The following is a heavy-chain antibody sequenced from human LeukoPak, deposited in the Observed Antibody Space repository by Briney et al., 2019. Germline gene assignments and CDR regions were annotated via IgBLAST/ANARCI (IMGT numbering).Heavy chain of an antibody. CDR2: ISAYNGDT. CDR3: ARVGEVNSGSYYDFDY. Sequence: ASVKVSCKVSGYTLTELSMHWVRQAPGQGLEWMGWISAYNGDTNYAQKLQGRVTMTTDTSTSTAYMELRSLRSDDTAVYYCARVGEVNSGSYYDFDYWGQGTLVTVSS. V-gene: IGHV1-18*01. J-gene: IGHJ4*02. CDR1: GYTLTELS. D-gene: IGHD1-26*01.